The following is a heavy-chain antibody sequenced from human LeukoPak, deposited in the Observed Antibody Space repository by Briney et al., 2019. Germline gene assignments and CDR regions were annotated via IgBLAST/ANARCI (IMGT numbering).Heavy chain of an antibody. D-gene: IGHD2-15*01. CDR2: INHSGST. CDR3: ARGRLGYCSGGSCYSGLDY. Sequence: PSETLSLTCAVYGGSFSGYYWSWIRQPPGKGLEWIGEINHSGSTNYNPSLKSRVTISVDTSKNQFSLKLSSVTAADTAPYYCARGRLGYCSGGSCYSGLDYWGQGTLVTVSS. J-gene: IGHJ4*02. V-gene: IGHV4-34*01. CDR1: GGSFSGYY.